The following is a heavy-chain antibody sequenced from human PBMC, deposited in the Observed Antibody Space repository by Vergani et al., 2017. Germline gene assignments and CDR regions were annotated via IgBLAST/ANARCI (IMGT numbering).Heavy chain of an antibody. D-gene: IGHD3-16*01. V-gene: IGHV3-30*02. Sequence: QVQLVESGGGVVQRGGSLRLSCATSGFTLSNYDMQWIRQGPGKGLEFVAFIQFDGSNQYYADSVKGRFTLSRDFSKNTLYLQMKSLRTDDTATYYCAKHFSGWGIDYWGQGTQVIVSS. CDR3: AKHFSGWGIDY. CDR1: GFTLSNYD. CDR2: IQFDGSNQ. J-gene: IGHJ4*02.